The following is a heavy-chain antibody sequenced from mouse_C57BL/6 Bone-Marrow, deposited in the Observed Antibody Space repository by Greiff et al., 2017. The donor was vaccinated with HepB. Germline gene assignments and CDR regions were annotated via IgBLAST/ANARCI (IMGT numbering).Heavy chain of an antibody. J-gene: IGHJ3*01. CDR2: ISSGGSYT. D-gene: IGHD1-1*01. CDR3: AIGATVVAPFAY. CDR1: GFTFSSYG. Sequence: EVKLMESGGDLVKPGGSLKLSCAASGFTFSSYGMSWVRQTPDKRLEWVATISSGGSYTYYPDSVKGRFTIARDNAENTLYMQMSRLKSEDTAMYYCAIGATVVAPFAYWGQGTLVTVSA. V-gene: IGHV5-6*01.